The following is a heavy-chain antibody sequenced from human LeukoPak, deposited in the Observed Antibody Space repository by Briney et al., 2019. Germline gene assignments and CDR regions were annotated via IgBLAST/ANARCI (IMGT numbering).Heavy chain of an antibody. CDR2: ISSSGSTI. D-gene: IGHD5-12*01. J-gene: IGHJ6*02. V-gene: IGHV3-11*01. CDR1: GFTFSDYY. CDR3: ASPLTRGYSGYDFGMDV. Sequence: GGSLRLSCAASGFTFSDYYMSWIRQAPGKGLEWVSYISSSGSTIYYADSVKGRFTISRDNAKNSLYLQMNSLRAEDTAVYYCASPLTRGYSGYDFGMDVWGQGTTVTVSS.